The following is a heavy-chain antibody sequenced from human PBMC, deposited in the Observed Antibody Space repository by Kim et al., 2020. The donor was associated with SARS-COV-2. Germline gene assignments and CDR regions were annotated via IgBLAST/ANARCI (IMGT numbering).Heavy chain of an antibody. Sequence: SDTLSLTCTVSGDSISSSSSYWGWIRQPPGKGLEWLESISDSGSTFNNPSLKSRVTISVVRSKNQFSLKLSSVTAADTAVYYCARHVPNSSGRFDYWGQG. CDR2: ISDSGST. V-gene: IGHV4-39*01. CDR3: ARHVPNSSGRFDY. CDR1: GDSISSSSSY. J-gene: IGHJ4*02. D-gene: IGHD6-19*01.